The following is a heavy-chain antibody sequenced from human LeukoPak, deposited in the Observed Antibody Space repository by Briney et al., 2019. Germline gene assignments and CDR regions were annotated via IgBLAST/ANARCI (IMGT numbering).Heavy chain of an antibody. CDR1: GLSITGYY. V-gene: IGHV4-4*07. D-gene: IGHD2-15*01. CDR2: VYSTGDT. CDR3: ARDSPDGYSHCEHYYYYMDV. Sequence: SETLSLTCTVFGLSITGYYWAWLRQPAGKGLEWIGRVYSTGDTNHNYNPSFERRVTMSGDTSKNQLSLKLKSVTAADTAVYYCARDSPDGYSHCEHYYYYMDVWGKGTTVTVSS. J-gene: IGHJ6*03.